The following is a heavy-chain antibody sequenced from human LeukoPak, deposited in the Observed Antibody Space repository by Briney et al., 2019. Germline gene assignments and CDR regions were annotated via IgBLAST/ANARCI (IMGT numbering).Heavy chain of an antibody. CDR2: IYGRGST. CDR1: GASISSYY. CDR3: ARADAWGNNPPKGHFDY. Sequence: PSETLSLTCTVSGASISSYYWSWLRQPPGKGLEWIGYIYGRGSTNYNPSLKSRTTISLDTSKNQFSLKLNSATAADTAVYYCARADAWGNNPPKGHFDYWGQGALVTVSS. D-gene: IGHD3-16*01. V-gene: IGHV4-59*01. J-gene: IGHJ4*02.